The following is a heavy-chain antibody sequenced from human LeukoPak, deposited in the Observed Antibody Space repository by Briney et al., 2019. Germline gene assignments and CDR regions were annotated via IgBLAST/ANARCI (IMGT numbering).Heavy chain of an antibody. CDR2: MNPNSGNT. J-gene: IGHJ3*02. V-gene: IGHV1-8*03. D-gene: IGHD3-16*02. CDR3: ARGRKVIHDAFDI. CDR1: GYTFTSYD. Sequence: ASVKVSCKASGYTFTSYDINWVRQATGQGLEWMGWMNPNSGNTGYAQKFQGRVTITRNTSISTAYMELSSLRSADTAVYYCARGRKVIHDAFDIWGQGTMVTVSS.